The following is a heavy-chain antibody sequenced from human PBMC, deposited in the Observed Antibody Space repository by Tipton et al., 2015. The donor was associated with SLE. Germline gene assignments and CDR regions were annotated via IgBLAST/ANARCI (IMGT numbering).Heavy chain of an antibody. Sequence: QLVQSGPEVKKPGEALQISCKTSGYSFTNSWIVWFRHMPGKGLECMGMIDPSDSDTRYNPSFQGHVSMSIDRSTTTAYLQWRSLKASGAAMYVCAGRGVQTVVDYWGQGTLVTVSS. CDR1: GYSFTNSW. V-gene: IGHV5-51*03. CDR2: IDPSDSDT. CDR3: AGRGVQTVVDY. J-gene: IGHJ4*02. D-gene: IGHD1-26*01.